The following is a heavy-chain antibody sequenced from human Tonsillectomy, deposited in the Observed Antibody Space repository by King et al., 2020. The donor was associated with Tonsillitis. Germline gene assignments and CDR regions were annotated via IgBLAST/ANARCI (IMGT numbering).Heavy chain of an antibody. D-gene: IGHD3-10*01. Sequence: VQLVESGGGVVQPGGSLRLSCAASGFTFSSYGMHWVRQAPGKGLEWVAFIRYDGSNKYYADSVKGRFTISRDNSKNTLYLQMNSLRAADTAVYYCAKDRALLWFGELLNPFDYWGQGTLVTVSS. J-gene: IGHJ4*02. CDR1: GFTFSSYG. CDR3: AKDRALLWFGELLNPFDY. CDR2: IRYDGSNK. V-gene: IGHV3-30*02.